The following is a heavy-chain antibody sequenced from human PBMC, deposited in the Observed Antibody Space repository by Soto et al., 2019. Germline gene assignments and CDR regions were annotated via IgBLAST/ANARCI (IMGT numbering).Heavy chain of an antibody. CDR1: GGTFSSYA. CDR2: IIPIFGTA. CDR3: ATPNYYGSGSYSTFDY. D-gene: IGHD3-10*01. V-gene: IGHV1-69*06. J-gene: IGHJ4*02. Sequence: WASVKVSCKASGGTFSSYAISWVRQAPGQGLEWMGGIIPIFGTANYAQKFQGRVTMTEDTSTDTAYMELSSLRSEDTAVYYCATPNYYGSGSYSTFDYWGQGTLVTVYS.